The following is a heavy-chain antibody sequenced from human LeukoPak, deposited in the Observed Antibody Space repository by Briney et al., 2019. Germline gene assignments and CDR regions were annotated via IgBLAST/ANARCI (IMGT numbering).Heavy chain of an antibody. Sequence: SETLSLTCTVSGGSISSSSYYWGWIRQPPGKGLEWIGSIYYSGSTYYNPSLKSRVTISVDTSKNQFSLKLSSVTAADTAVYYCARNSPGGLVRPDNWFDPWGQGTLVTVSS. D-gene: IGHD3-10*01. J-gene: IGHJ5*02. CDR2: IYYSGST. V-gene: IGHV4-39*01. CDR3: ARNSPGGLVRPDNWFDP. CDR1: GGSISSSSYY.